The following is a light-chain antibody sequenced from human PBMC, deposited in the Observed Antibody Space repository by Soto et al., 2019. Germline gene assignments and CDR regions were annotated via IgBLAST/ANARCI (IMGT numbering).Light chain of an antibody. Sequence: QSVLTQPPSVSGAPGQRVTISCTGSSSNIGAGYDVHWYQQLPGTAPKLLIYGNSNRPSGVPDRFSGSKSGTSASLAITGLQAEDEAVYYCQSYDSSLSGSKVFGGGPKVTVL. CDR1: SSNIGAGYD. CDR3: QSYDSSLSGSKV. V-gene: IGLV1-40*01. J-gene: IGLJ2*01. CDR2: GNS.